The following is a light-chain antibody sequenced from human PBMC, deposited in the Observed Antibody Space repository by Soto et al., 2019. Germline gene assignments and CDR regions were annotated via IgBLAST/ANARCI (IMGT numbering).Light chain of an antibody. V-gene: IGKV1-12*01. CDR2: AAS. Sequence: IQLTQSPSFVSASVGDRVTITWRASQAVSTWLAWYQQKPGDAPKLLIYAASTLQSGVPSRFSGSGSGTDFTLTISSLQPEDFGTYYCQQSYTSPVTFGGGTKVDIK. CDR1: QAVSTW. CDR3: QQSYTSPVT. J-gene: IGKJ4*01.